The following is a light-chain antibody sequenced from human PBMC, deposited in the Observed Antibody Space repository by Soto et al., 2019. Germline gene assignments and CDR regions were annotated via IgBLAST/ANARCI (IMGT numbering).Light chain of an antibody. V-gene: IGLV2-11*01. CDR3: CSYAGSYTWV. CDR1: SSDVGGYNY. CDR2: DVT. J-gene: IGLJ3*02. Sequence: QSVLTQPRSVSGSPGQSVTISCTGTSSDVGGYNYVSWYQQHPGKAPKLMIYDVTKRPSGVPDRFSGSKSGNTASLTISGLHAEDEDDYYCCSYAGSYTWVFGGGTQLTVL.